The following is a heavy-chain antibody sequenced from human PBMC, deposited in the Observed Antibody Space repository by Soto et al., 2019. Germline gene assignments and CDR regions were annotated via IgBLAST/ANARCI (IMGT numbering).Heavy chain of an antibody. V-gene: IGHV3-23*01. CDR1: GYTFSSYA. CDR2: ISNSGGNT. Sequence: EVQLLESGGALVQPGGSLRLSCAASGYTFSSYAMTWVRQAPGKGLEWVSAISNSGGNTFHADSVKGRFTISRDHSKNTLYLQMNSLRAEDTAVYYCAKDQRGVSAAARMDVWGQGTTVTVSS. J-gene: IGHJ6*02. D-gene: IGHD6-13*01. CDR3: AKDQRGVSAAARMDV.